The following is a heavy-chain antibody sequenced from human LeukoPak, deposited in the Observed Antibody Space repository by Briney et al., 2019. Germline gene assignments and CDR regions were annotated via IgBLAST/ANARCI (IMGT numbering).Heavy chain of an antibody. CDR2: IRYDGSNK. D-gene: IGHD2-8*01. CDR3: AKDLIWTPDV. Sequence: VGSLRLSCAASGFTLSSYGMHWVRQAPGKGLEWVAFIRYDGSNKYYADSVKGRFTISRDNSKNTLYLQMNSLRAEDTAVYYCAKDLIWTPDVWGKGTTVTVSS. J-gene: IGHJ6*04. V-gene: IGHV3-30*02. CDR1: GFTLSSYG.